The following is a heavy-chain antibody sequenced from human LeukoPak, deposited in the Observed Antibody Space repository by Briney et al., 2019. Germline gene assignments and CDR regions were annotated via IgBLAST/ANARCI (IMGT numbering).Heavy chain of an antibody. CDR2: INWNGGST. CDR3: AREGTSYYDFWSGYYTGSYFDY. CDR1: GFTFDDYG. J-gene: IGHJ4*02. V-gene: IGHV3-20*04. Sequence: PGGSLRLSCAASGFTFDDYGMSWVRQAPGKGLEWVSGINWNGGSTGYADSVKGRFTISRDNAKNSLYLQMNSLRAEDTAVYYCAREGTSYYDFWSGYYTGSYFDYWGQGTLVTVSS. D-gene: IGHD3-3*01.